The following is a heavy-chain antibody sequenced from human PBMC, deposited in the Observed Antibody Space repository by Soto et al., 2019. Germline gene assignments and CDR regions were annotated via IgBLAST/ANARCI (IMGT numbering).Heavy chain of an antibody. J-gene: IGHJ3*02. CDR1: GFTFTSSA. CDR2: IVVGSGNT. V-gene: IGHV1-58*01. Sequence: ASVKVSCKASGFTFTSSAVQWVRQARGQRLEWIGWIVVGSGNTNYAQKFQERVTITRDMSTSTAYMELSSLRSEDTAVYYCAAPRSISYAFEIWGQGTMVTVSS. D-gene: IGHD2-21*01. CDR3: AAPRSISYAFEI.